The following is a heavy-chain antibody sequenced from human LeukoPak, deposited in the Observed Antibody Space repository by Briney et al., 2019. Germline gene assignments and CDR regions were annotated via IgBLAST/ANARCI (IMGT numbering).Heavy chain of an antibody. CDR3: ARTSIGGYYYGVDV. D-gene: IGHD3-3*01. CDR2: IYYSGST. Sequence: KAAETLSLTCTVSGGSISTYYWSWIRQPPGKRLEWIGYIYYSGSTNYNPSLKSRVTTSVDTSKNQFSLKLSSVTAADTAVYYCARTSIGGYYYGVDVWGQGTTVTVSS. CDR1: GGSISTYY. V-gene: IGHV4-59*01. J-gene: IGHJ6*02.